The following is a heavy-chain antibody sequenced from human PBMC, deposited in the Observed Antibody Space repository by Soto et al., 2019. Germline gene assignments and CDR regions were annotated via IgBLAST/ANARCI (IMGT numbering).Heavy chain of an antibody. J-gene: IGHJ5*02. Sequence: PPGGSLRLSCAASGFTLGTYARDGFLRAPGKGLEWVAGITGSGGSTYYADSVKGRFTISRDNSKNTLYLQMNSLRGDDTAVYYCAKDRSVDTRDWFDPWGQGTLVTVSS. V-gene: IGHV3-23*01. CDR1: GFTLGTYA. CDR2: ITGSGGST. D-gene: IGHD5-18*01. CDR3: AKDRSVDTRDWFDP.